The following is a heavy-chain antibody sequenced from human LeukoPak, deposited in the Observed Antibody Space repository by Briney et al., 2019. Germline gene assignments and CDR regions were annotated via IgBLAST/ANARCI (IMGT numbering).Heavy chain of an antibody. CDR2: NYYSGCT. J-gene: IGHJ6*03. CDR1: GGSISSYY. CDR3: ARMLLGYCSSTSCYGYYYYYMDV. V-gene: IGHV4-59*01. D-gene: IGHD2-2*01. Sequence: SETLSLTCTVSGGSISSYYWSWIRQPPGKGLEWMGYNYYSGCTNYNPSLKSRVTISVDTSKNQFSLQLSSVTTADTAVYYCARMLLGYCSSTSCYGYYYYYMDVWGKGTTVTVSS.